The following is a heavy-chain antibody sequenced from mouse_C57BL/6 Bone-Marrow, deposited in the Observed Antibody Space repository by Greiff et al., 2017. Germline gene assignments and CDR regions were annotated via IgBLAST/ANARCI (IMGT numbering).Heavy chain of an antibody. CDR2: INSDGGST. Sequence: EVQVVESGGGLVQPGESLKLSCESNEYEFPSHDMSWVRKTPEKRLELVAAINSDGGSTYYPDTMERRFIISRDNTKKTLYLQMRRLRSEDTALYYCARRGPYWYFDVWGTGTTVTVSS. CDR1: EYEFPSHD. V-gene: IGHV5-2*01. J-gene: IGHJ1*03. CDR3: ARRGPYWYFDV.